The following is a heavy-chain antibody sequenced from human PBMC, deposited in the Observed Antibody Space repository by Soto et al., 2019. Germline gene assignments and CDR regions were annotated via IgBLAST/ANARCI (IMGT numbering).Heavy chain of an antibody. CDR3: AKGISSSWYNDAFDI. CDR2: ISYDGSNK. CDR1: GFTFSSYG. J-gene: IGHJ3*02. D-gene: IGHD6-13*01. Sequence: QVQLVESGGGVVQPGRSLRLSCAASGFTFSSYGMHWVRQAPGKGLEWVAVISYDGSNKYYADSVKGRFTISRDNSKNTLYLQMNSLRAEDTAVYYCAKGISSSWYNDAFDIWGQGTMVTVSS. V-gene: IGHV3-30*18.